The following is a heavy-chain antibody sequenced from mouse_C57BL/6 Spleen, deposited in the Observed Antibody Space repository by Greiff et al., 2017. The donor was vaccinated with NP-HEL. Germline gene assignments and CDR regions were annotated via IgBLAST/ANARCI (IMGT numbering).Heavy chain of an antibody. Sequence: VQLQQSGPELVKPGASVKISCKASGYTFTDYYMNWVKQSHGKSLEWIGDINPNNGGTSYNQKFKGKATLTVDKSSSTAYMELRSLTSEDSAVYYCARGNYAMDDWGQGTSVTVSS. V-gene: IGHV1-26*01. CDR2: INPNNGGT. J-gene: IGHJ4*01. CDR3: ARGNYAMDD. CDR1: GYTFTDYY.